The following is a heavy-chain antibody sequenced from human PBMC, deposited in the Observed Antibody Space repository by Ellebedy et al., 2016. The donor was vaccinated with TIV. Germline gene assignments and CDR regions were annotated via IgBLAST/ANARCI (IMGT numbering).Heavy chain of an antibody. CDR2: ISGGVGNT. Sequence: PGGSLRLSCAASGFTFSNYWMTWVRQAPGKGLEWVSSISGGVGNTYYADSVKGRFTISRDNSKNTLYLQMNSLRAEDTAVYYCAKGCGGSCYWEAYWGQGTLVTVSS. CDR3: AKGCGGSCYWEAY. V-gene: IGHV3-23*01. J-gene: IGHJ4*02. D-gene: IGHD2-15*01. CDR1: GFTFSNYW.